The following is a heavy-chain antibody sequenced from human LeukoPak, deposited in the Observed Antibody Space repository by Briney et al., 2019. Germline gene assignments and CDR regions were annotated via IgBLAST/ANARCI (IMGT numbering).Heavy chain of an antibody. J-gene: IGHJ4*02. CDR2: IYYSGST. V-gene: IGHV4-59*08. D-gene: IGHD2-21*02. CDR3: ARYPYCAGDCYFGG. CDR1: GGSIRTYS. Sequence: KTSETLSLTCTVSGGSIRTYSWSWIRQPPGKGLEWIGYIYYSGSTNYNPSLKNRVTMSVDTSKNQFSLNLSSVTAADTAVYYCARYPYCAGDCYFGGWGQGTLVTVSS.